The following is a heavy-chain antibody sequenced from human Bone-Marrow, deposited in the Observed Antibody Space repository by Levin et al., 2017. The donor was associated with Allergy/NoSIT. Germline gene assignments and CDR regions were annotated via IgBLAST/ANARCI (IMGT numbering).Heavy chain of an antibody. CDR1: GFNFANFG. D-gene: IGHD5-12*01. Sequence: PGGSLRLSCKASGFNFANFGISWVRQAPGQGLEWMGWISGYNQKTNYEGRFQDRVTVTADTGITTAFLEVRSLKSDDTAVYYCARVPWYSGYDGYRIYDMDVWGQGTTVTVSS. J-gene: IGHJ6*02. V-gene: IGHV1-18*01. CDR3: ARVPWYSGYDGYRIYDMDV. CDR2: ISGYNQKT.